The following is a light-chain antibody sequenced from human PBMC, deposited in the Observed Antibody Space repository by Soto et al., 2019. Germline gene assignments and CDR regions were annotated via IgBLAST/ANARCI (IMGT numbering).Light chain of an antibody. CDR1: QDIQNY. Sequence: DIQMTQSPSSLSASVGDRVTITCQASQDIQNYINWYQHTPGKAPKLLIFDASNLQPVVASRFSGRASGTDFFLTISSLHPEDFATYFCQQHHDFPYTFGQGTKLDIK. CDR3: QQHHDFPYT. J-gene: IGKJ2*01. CDR2: DAS. V-gene: IGKV1-33*01.